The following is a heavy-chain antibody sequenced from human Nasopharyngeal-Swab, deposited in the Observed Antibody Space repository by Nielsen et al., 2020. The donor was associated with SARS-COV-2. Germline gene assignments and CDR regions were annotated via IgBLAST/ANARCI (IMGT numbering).Heavy chain of an antibody. D-gene: IGHD1-26*01. CDR3: AKDLQSGRNYYYYYGMDV. CDR1: GFTFSSYS. Sequence: GESLKTSCAASGFTFSSYSMNWVRQAPGKGLEWVSGISGSGAGTYYADSVKDRFTISRDNSKNTLYLQMNSLRAEDTAVYYCAKDLQSGRNYYYYYGMDVWGQGTTVTASS. J-gene: IGHJ6*02. V-gene: IGHV3-23*01. CDR2: ISGSGAGT.